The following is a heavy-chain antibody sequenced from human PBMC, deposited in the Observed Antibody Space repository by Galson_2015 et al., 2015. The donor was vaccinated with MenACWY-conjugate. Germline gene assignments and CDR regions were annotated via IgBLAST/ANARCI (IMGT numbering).Heavy chain of an antibody. CDR2: TYYRSKWYN. J-gene: IGHJ4*02. CDR3: ARFVDTAMLTAVDY. D-gene: IGHD5-18*01. V-gene: IGHV6-1*01. Sequence: CAISGDSVSSNSAAWNWIRQSPSRGLEWLGRTYYRSKWYNDYAVSVKSRITINPDTPKNQFSLQLNSVTPEDTAVYYCARFVDTAMLTAVDYWGQGTLVTVSS. CDR1: GDSVSSNSAA.